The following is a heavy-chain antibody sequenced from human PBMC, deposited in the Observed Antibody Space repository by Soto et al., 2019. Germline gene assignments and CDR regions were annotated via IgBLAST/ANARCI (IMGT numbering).Heavy chain of an antibody. V-gene: IGHV3-64D*08. J-gene: IGHJ4*02. CDR3: VKGVVVVTAIFDY. CDR2: ISANGGST. CDR1: GFTFRSCA. D-gene: IGHD2-21*02. Sequence: GGSLRLSCSASGFTFRSCAMHWVRQAPGKGLEYVSSISANGGSTFYADSVKGRFTISRDTSKNTLYLQMSSLRAEDTAVFYCVKGVVVVTAIFDYWGQGTLVTVSS.